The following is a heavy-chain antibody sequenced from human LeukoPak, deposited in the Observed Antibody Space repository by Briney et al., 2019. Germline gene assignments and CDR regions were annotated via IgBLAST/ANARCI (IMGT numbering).Heavy chain of an antibody. CDR2: IYYSGST. Sequence: PSETLSLTCTVSGGSISNYYWTWIRQPPGKGLEWIGYIYYSGSTNYNPSLKSRVTISVDMSKNQFSLKLSSVTAADTAVYYCARGPFGVVIIGALDIWGQGTMVTVSS. CDR1: GGSISNYY. J-gene: IGHJ3*02. CDR3: ARGPFGVVIIGALDI. V-gene: IGHV4-59*01. D-gene: IGHD3-3*01.